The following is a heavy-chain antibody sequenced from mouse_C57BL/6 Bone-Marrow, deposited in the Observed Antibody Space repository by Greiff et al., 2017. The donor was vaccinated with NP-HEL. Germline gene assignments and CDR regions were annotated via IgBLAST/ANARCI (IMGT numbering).Heavy chain of an antibody. Sequence: VHVKQSGAELVRPGTSVKMSCKASGYTFTNYWIGWAKQRPGHGLEWIGVINPYNGGTSYNQKFKGKATLTVDKSSSTAYMELNSLTSEDSAVYYCASGYTGYFDVWGTGTTVTVSS. J-gene: IGHJ1*03. CDR2: INPYNGGT. CDR3: ASGYTGYFDV. V-gene: IGHV1-19*01. D-gene: IGHD2-2*01. CDR1: GYTFTNYW.